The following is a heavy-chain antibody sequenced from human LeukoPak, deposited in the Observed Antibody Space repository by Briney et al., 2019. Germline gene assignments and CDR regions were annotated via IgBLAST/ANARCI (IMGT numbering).Heavy chain of an antibody. CDR1: GFTFSSYA. V-gene: IGHV3-23*01. CDR2: VRGSGDST. D-gene: IGHD6-19*01. J-gene: IGHJ4*02. Sequence: GGSLRLSCAASGFTFSSYAMNWVRQVPGKGLEWVSGVRGSGDSTFYADSVKGRFTISRDNSKNTLYLQMNSLRAEDTAVYYCAKWPGSGGWFTYYFDYWGQGTLVTVSS. CDR3: AKWPGSGGWFTYYFDY.